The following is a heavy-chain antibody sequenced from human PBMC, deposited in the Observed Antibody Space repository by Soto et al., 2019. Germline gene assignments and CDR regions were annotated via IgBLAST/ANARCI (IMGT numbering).Heavy chain of an antibody. CDR3: ARELRIAAAGTNHGDYYYGMDV. CDR1: GGSISSGGYY. D-gene: IGHD6-13*01. J-gene: IGHJ6*02. V-gene: IGHV4-31*03. Sequence: QVQLQESGPGLVKPSQTLSLTCTVSGGSISSGGYYWSWIRQHPGKGLEWIGYIYYSGSTYYNPSLKCRVTISVDTSKNQFSLKLSSVTAADTAVYYCARELRIAAAGTNHGDYYYGMDVWGQGTTVTVSS. CDR2: IYYSGST.